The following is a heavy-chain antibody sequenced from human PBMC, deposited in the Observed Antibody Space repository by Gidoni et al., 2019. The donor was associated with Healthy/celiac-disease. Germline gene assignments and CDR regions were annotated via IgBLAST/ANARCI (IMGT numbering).Heavy chain of an antibody. J-gene: IGHJ4*02. CDR1: GFTLSSYS. CDR2: ISSSSSYI. Sequence: EVQLVESGGGLVKPGGSLGLSCAASGFTLSSYSMNWVRQGPGKGLEWVSSISSSSSYIYYADSVKGRFTISRDNAKNSLYLQMNSLRAEDTAVYYCASTVPPLVGLFDYWGQGTLVTVSS. D-gene: IGHD4-17*01. CDR3: ASTVPPLVGLFDY. V-gene: IGHV3-21*01.